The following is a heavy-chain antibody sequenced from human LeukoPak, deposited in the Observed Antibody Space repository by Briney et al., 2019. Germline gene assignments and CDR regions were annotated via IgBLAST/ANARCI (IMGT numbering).Heavy chain of an antibody. J-gene: IGHJ4*02. D-gene: IGHD3-16*01. CDR3: ARISRYGLDY. CDR2: IKADGSEK. CDR1: GFTFSGHW. Sequence: GGSLRLSCAASGFTFSGHWMSWVRQAPGKGLEWVANIKADGSEKYYVDSVKGRFTISRDKAKNPLYLQMNSLRPEDTAVYYCARISRYGLDYWGQGTLVTVSS. V-gene: IGHV3-7*04.